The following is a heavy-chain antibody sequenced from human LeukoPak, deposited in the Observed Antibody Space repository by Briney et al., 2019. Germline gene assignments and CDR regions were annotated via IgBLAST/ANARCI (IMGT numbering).Heavy chain of an antibody. CDR1: GGSISSYY. CDR2: IYYSGST. Sequence: PSETLSLTCTVSGGSISSYYWSWIRQPPGKGLEWIGYIYYSGSTNYNPSLKSRVIISVDTSKNQFSLKLSSVTAADTAVYYCARLDFWSGYVEDYWGQGTLVTVSS. J-gene: IGHJ4*02. D-gene: IGHD3-3*01. V-gene: IGHV4-59*08. CDR3: ARLDFWSGYVEDY.